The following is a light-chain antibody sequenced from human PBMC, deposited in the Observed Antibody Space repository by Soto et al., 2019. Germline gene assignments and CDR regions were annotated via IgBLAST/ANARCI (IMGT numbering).Light chain of an antibody. CDR2: EVA. V-gene: IGLV2-23*02. CDR1: STDPATYDL. J-gene: IGLJ2*01. CDR3: CTRL. Sequence: QSVLTQPASVSGSPGQSITISCTGTSTDPATYDLVSWYQQHPGKAPQLIIYEVAKRPSGVSARFSGSQSGDTASLTISGLQAADEAYYYCCTRLFGEGTKLTVL.